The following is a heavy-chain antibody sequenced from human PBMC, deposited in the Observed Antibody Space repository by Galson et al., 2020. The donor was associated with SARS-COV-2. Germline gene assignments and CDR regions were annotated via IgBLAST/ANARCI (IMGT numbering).Heavy chain of an antibody. CDR1: RFTFSVYS. D-gene: IGHD3-10*01. Sequence: GESPKTSCAASRFTFSVYSMDWVRQAPGKGPEWLSSISTSGTYIYYADSVKGRFTISRDNAKDSLYLQMDSLRAEDTAVYSCARGGLGSGNFYGMDVWGQGTTVTVSS. CDR2: ISTSGTYI. CDR3: ARGGLGSGNFYGMDV. J-gene: IGHJ6*02. V-gene: IGHV3-21*03.